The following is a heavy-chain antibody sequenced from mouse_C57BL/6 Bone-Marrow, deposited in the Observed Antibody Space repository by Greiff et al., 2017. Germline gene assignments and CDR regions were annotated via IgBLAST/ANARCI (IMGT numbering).Heavy chain of an antibody. J-gene: IGHJ3*01. CDR2: IHPNSGST. D-gene: IGHD1-1*01. V-gene: IGHV1-64*01. CDR3: ASPLFYYYGSSWFAY. Sequence: QVQLQQPGADLVKPGASVKLSCKASGYTFTSYWMHWVQQRPGQGLEWIGMIHPNSGSTNYNEKFTSKATLTVDKSSSTAYMQLSSLTSEDSAVYYCASPLFYYYGSSWFAYWGQGTLVTVSA. CDR1: GYTFTSYW.